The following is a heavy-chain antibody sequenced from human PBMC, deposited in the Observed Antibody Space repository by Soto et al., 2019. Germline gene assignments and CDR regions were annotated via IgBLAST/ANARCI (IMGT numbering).Heavy chain of an antibody. J-gene: IGHJ6*02. CDR3: ARRPVLRYFDWLPNYYYGMDV. Sequence: SETLALTCAVSGGSISSGGYSWTLIRQPPGKGLEWIGYIYHSGSTYYNPSLKSRVTISVDTSKNQFSLKLSSVTAADTAVYYCARRPVLRYFDWLPNYYYGMDVWGQGTTVTVSS. CDR1: GGSISSGGYS. V-gene: IGHV4-30-2*01. D-gene: IGHD3-9*01. CDR2: IYHSGST.